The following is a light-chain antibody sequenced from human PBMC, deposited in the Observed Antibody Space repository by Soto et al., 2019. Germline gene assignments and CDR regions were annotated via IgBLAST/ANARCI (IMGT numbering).Light chain of an antibody. J-gene: IGKJ5*01. CDR1: QSISSW. CDR2: DAS. V-gene: IGKV1-5*01. CDR3: QQLNNYPAIT. Sequence: GARVTITCRASQSISSWLAWYQQKPGKAPKLLIYDASSLESGVPSRFSGSGSGTEFTLTISSLQPDDFATYYCQQLNNYPAITFGPGTRLEIK.